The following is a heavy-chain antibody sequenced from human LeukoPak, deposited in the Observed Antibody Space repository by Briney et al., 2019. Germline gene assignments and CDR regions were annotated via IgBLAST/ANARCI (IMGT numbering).Heavy chain of an antibody. CDR3: ARRSYRLRGQFDY. CDR2: IYYSGST. Sequence: PSETLSLTCTVSGGSISSGGYYWSWIRQHPGKGLEWIGYIYYSGSTYYNPSLKSRVTISVDTSKNQFSLKLSSVTAADTAVYYCARRSYRLRGQFDYWGQGTLVTVSS. J-gene: IGHJ4*02. CDR1: GGSISSGGYY. D-gene: IGHD4-17*01. V-gene: IGHV4-31*03.